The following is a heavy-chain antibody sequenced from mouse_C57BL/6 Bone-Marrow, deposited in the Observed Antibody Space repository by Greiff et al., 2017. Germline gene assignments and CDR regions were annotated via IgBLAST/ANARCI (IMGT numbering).Heavy chain of an antibody. V-gene: IGHV5-9*01. CDR1: GFTFSSYT. CDR2: ISGGGGNT. CDR3: SRQVTTVLATKYFDG. D-gene: IGHD1-1*01. J-gene: IGHJ1*03. Sequence: EVKLVESGGGLVKPGGSLTLSCAASGFTFSSYTLSWVRQTPEKRLQWVAAISGGGGNTSYPDSVKGRFTLSRDNDKNILYLQRSSLRSEDTALYYCSRQVTTVLATKYFDGWGTGTTVTVSS.